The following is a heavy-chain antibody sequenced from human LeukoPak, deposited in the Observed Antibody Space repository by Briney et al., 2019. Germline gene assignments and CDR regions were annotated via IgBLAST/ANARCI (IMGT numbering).Heavy chain of an antibody. V-gene: IGHV1-8*01. CDR1: GYTFTSYD. Sequence: ASVKVSCKASGYTFTSYDINWVRQATGQGLEWMGWMNPNSGNTGYAQKFQGRVTMTRNTSISTAYMELSSLRSEDTAVYYCAIYYYGSGSYYNPWGQGTLVTVSS. CDR3: AIYYYGSGSYYNP. CDR2: MNPNSGNT. J-gene: IGHJ5*02. D-gene: IGHD3-10*01.